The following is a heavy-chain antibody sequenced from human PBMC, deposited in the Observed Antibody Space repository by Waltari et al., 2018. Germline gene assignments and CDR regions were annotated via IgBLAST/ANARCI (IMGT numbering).Heavy chain of an antibody. D-gene: IGHD6-19*01. Sequence: TFSSYGMHWVRQAPGKGLEWVAFIRYDGSNKYYADSVKGRFTISRDNSKNTLYLQMNSLRAEDTAVYYCAKDWGRMSSGWQYYFDYWGQGTLVTVSS. CDR1: TFSSYG. CDR2: IRYDGSNK. CDR3: AKDWGRMSSGWQYYFDY. J-gene: IGHJ4*02. V-gene: IGHV3-30*02.